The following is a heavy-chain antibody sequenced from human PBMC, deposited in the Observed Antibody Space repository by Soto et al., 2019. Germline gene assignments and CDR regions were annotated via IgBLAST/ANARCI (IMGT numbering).Heavy chain of an antibody. V-gene: IGHV1-18*04. CDR2: ISAYNGNT. CDR1: GYTFTSYG. Sequence: GASVKVSCKASGYTFTSYGISWVRQAPGQGLEWMGWISAYNGNTNYAQKLQGRVTMTTDTSTSTAYMELRSLRSDDTAVYYCARAKSGSRYRRGGEGFDPWGQGTLVTVSS. CDR3: ARAKSGSRYRRGGEGFDP. D-gene: IGHD6-13*01. J-gene: IGHJ5*02.